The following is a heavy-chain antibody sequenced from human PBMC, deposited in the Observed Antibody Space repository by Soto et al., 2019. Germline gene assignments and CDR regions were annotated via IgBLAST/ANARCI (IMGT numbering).Heavy chain of an antibody. CDR3: ARWGYCSPPHCYPAY. D-gene: IGHD2-15*01. Sequence: KPSETLSLTCTVSGGSISSYYWSWIQQPPGKGLEWIGYIYYSGSTTYNPSLKSRVTMSVDTSKKFFSLKLSSVTAADTAIYYCARWGYCSPPHCYPAYWGQGIMVTVSS. CDR2: IYYSGST. J-gene: IGHJ4*02. CDR1: GGSISSYY. V-gene: IGHV4-59*08.